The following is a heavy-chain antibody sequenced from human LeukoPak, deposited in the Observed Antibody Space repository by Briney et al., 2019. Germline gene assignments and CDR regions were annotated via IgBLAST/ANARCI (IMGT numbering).Heavy chain of an antibody. Sequence: GGSLRLSCAASGFTFSSYAMHWVRQAPGKGLEWVAVISYDGSNKYYADSVKGRFTISRDNSENTLYLQMNSLRAEDTAVYYCANLGYNYAHGDYWGQGTLVTVSS. J-gene: IGHJ4*02. D-gene: IGHD5-18*01. V-gene: IGHV3-30-3*01. CDR1: GFTFSSYA. CDR3: ANLGYNYAHGDY. CDR2: ISYDGSNK.